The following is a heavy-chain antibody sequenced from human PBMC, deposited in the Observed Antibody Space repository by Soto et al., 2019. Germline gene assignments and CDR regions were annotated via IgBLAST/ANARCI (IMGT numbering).Heavy chain of an antibody. CDR3: ARPHGSGSYSFDY. V-gene: IGHV5-51*01. D-gene: IGHD3-10*01. J-gene: IGHJ4*02. CDR1: GNSFTNYW. CDR2: IYPGDSDT. Sequence: SCKGSGNSFTNYWIGWVRQITGKGLEWLGIIYPGDSDTRYSPSFQGQVTISADKSISTAYLQWSSLKASDTARYYCARPHGSGSYSFDYWGQGTLVSVS.